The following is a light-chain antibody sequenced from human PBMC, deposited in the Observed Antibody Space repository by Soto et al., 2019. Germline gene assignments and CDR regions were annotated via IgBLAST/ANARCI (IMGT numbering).Light chain of an antibody. Sequence: QSVLTQPPSASGSPGQSVTISCTGTSIDVGGYYYVSWYQQHPGKAPKLLIYEVTKRPSGVPDRFSGSRSGNTASLTVSGLQAEDEADYYCSSYAGSNNFDVFGTGTKVTVL. V-gene: IGLV2-8*01. CDR2: EVT. J-gene: IGLJ1*01. CDR3: SSYAGSNNFDV. CDR1: SIDVGGYYY.